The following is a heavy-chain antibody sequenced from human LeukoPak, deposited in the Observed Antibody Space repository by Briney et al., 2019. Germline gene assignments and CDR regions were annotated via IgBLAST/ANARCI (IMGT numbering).Heavy chain of an antibody. CDR1: VYTFTGYY. D-gene: IGHD2-21*02. J-gene: IGHJ3*02. V-gene: IGHV1-2*02. CDR2: INPNSGGT. Sequence: GASVKVSCKASVYTFTGYYMHWVRQAPGQGLEWMGGINPNSGGTNYAQKFQGRVTMTRDTSISQAYMELSRLRSDDTAVYYCARGRGGDPPRQAFDIWGQGTMVTVSS. CDR3: ARGRGGDPPRQAFDI.